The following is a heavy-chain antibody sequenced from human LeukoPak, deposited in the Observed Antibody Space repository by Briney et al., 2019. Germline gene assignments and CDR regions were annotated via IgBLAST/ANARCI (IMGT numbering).Heavy chain of an antibody. D-gene: IGHD3-22*01. J-gene: IGHJ4*02. CDR1: GGSFSGYY. CDR3: ANTETSSGYYSDY. Sequence: SETLSLTCAVYGGSFSGYYWSWIRQPPGKGLEWIGEINHSGSTNYNPSLKSRVTISVDTSKNQFSLKLSSVTAADTAVYYCANTETSSGYYSDYWGQGTLVTVSS. CDR2: INHSGST. V-gene: IGHV4-34*01.